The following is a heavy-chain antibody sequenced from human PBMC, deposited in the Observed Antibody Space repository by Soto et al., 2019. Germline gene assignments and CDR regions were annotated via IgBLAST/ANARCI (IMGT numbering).Heavy chain of an antibody. Sequence: GGSLRLFCAASGFTFSSYGMHWVRQAPGKGLEWVAVISYDGSNKYYADSVKGRFTISGDNSKNTLYLQMNSLRAEDTAVYYCAKDGTAMGLLDYWGQGTLVTVSS. J-gene: IGHJ4*02. V-gene: IGHV3-30*18. CDR2: ISYDGSNK. D-gene: IGHD5-18*01. CDR3: AKDGTAMGLLDY. CDR1: GFTFSSYG.